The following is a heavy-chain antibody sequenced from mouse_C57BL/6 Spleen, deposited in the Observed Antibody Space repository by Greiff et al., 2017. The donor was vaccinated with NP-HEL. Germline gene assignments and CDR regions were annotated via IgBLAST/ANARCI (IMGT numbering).Heavy chain of an antibody. V-gene: IGHV1-81*01. CDR3: ARRDDGYYVDD. CDR1: GYTFTSYG. Sequence: VQLQESGAELARPGASVKLSCKASGYTFTSYGISWVKQRTGPGLEWIGEIYPRSGNTYYNEKFKGKATLTADKSSSTAYMELRSLTSEDSAVYFCARRDDGYYVDDWGQGTTLTVSS. D-gene: IGHD2-3*01. CDR2: IYPRSGNT. J-gene: IGHJ2*01.